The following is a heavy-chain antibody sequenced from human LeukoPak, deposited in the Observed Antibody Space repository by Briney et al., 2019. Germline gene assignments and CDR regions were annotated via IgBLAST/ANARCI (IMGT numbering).Heavy chain of an antibody. Sequence: SQTLSPTCTVSGGSISSGSYYWSWIRQPAGKGLEWIGRIYTSGSTNYNPSLKSRVTISVDTSKNQFSLKLSSVAAADTAVYYCARELTPYSRPFGYWGQGTLVTVSS. CDR2: IYTSGST. CDR1: GGSISSGSYY. J-gene: IGHJ4*02. D-gene: IGHD2-15*01. V-gene: IGHV4-61*02. CDR3: ARELTPYSRPFGY.